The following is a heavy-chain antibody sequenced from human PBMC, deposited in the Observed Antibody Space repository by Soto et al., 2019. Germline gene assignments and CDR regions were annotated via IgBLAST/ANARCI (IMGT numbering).Heavy chain of an antibody. Sequence: EVQLLESGGNLVQPGGSLRLSCAASGFTFSSYAMSWVRQAPGKGLEWVSAISGSGGSKYYADSVKGRFTISRASSKNTLYVQMTSLSADDTALYYWTKVRYAVAGTSIASWGQGNLATVSS. J-gene: IGHJ4*02. CDR2: ISGSGGSK. V-gene: IGHV3-23*01. CDR3: TKVRYAVAGTSIAS. D-gene: IGHD6-19*01. CDR1: GFTFSSYA.